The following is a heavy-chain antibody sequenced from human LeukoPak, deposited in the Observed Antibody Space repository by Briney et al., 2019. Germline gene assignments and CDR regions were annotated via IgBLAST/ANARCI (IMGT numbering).Heavy chain of an antibody. CDR3: ARWGRWLQEAPDY. D-gene: IGHD5-24*01. J-gene: IGHJ4*02. Sequence: PSETLSLTCTDCRGSISSYYWSWIRQPPGKGLEWIGYIYYSGSTNYNPSLKSRVTISVDTSKNQFSLKLSSVTAADTAVYYCARWGRWLQEAPDYWGQGTLVTVSS. V-gene: IGHV4-59*01. CDR2: IYYSGST. CDR1: RGSISSYY.